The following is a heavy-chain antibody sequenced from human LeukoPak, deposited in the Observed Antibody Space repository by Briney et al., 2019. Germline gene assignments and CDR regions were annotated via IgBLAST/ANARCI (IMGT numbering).Heavy chain of an antibody. V-gene: IGHV3-74*01. Sequence: GGSLSLSCAASGFTFSGYWMHWVRQAPGKGRVWVSRVATGGTGPTYTDSVKGRFTITRDNAKNSLYREMNSLRVDDTAVYYCARWRGLQSEFDHWGQVTLVTVSS. J-gene: IGHJ4*02. CDR3: ARWRGLQSEFDH. CDR1: GFTFSGYW. CDR2: VATGGTGP. D-gene: IGHD5-24*01.